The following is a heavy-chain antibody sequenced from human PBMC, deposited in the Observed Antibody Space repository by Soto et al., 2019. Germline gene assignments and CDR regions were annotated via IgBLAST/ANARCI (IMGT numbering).Heavy chain of an antibody. CDR1: GGSISSYY. J-gene: IGHJ4*02. Sequence: PSETLSLTCTVSGGSISSYYWSWIRQPPGKGLEWIGYIYYSGSTNYNPSLKSRVTISVDTSKNQFSLNLNSVTAADTAVYYCARGQRRGGSSGWSLWGQGTLVTV. CDR3: ARGQRRGGSSGWSL. V-gene: IGHV4-59*12. D-gene: IGHD6-19*01. CDR2: IYYSGST.